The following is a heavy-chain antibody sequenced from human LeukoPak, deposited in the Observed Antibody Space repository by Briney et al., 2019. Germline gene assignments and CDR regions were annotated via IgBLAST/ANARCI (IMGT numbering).Heavy chain of an antibody. V-gene: IGHV4-59*01. D-gene: IGHD7-27*01. J-gene: IGHJ3*02. CDR3: ARAGDGDAFDI. CDR1: GGSISSYY. CDR2: IYYSGST. Sequence: NASETLSLTCTVSGGSISSYYWSWIRQPPGKGLEWIGYIYYSGSTNYNPSLKSRVTISVDTSKNQFSLKLSSATAADTAVYYCARAGDGDAFDIWGQGTMVTVSS.